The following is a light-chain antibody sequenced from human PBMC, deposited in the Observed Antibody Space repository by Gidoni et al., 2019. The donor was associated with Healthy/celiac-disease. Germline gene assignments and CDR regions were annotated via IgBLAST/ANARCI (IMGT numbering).Light chain of an antibody. CDR1: SSNIGAGYD. CDR3: QSYDSSLSGPNWV. CDR2: GNS. Sequence: QSVLTQPPSVSGAPGQRVTISCTGSSSNIGAGYDVHWYQQLPGTAPKLLIYGNSNRPSGVPDRFSVSKSGTSASLAITGLQAEDEADYYCQSYDSSLSGPNWVFGGGTKLTVL. V-gene: IGLV1-40*01. J-gene: IGLJ3*02.